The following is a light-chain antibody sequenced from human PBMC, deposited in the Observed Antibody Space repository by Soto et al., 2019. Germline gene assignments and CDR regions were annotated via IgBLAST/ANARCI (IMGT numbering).Light chain of an antibody. CDR2: VGTGGIVG. J-gene: IGLJ7*01. CDR1: SAYSGYE. V-gene: IGLV9-49*03. CDR3: GADLGSGSQFVYV. Sequence: QLVLTQPPSASASVGASVTLTCTLSSAYSGYEVDWYQQRPGKGPRFVMRVGTGGIVGSKGVGIPDRFSVLGSGLNRYLTIKNIQGDDEGDYHCGADLGSGSQFVYVFGTGTQLTVL.